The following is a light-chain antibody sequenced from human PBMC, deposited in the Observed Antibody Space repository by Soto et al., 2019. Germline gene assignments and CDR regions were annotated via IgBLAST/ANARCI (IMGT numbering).Light chain of an antibody. CDR2: KAS. Sequence: DIQMTQSPSTLSGSVGDRVTITCRASQTISSWVAWYQQKPGNAPKLLIYKASTLKSGVPSRFSASGSGTEFTITISSLQPDDFATYYCQHYNSYSEAFGQGTKVDIK. J-gene: IGKJ1*01. CDR3: QHYNSYSEA. V-gene: IGKV1-5*03. CDR1: QTISSW.